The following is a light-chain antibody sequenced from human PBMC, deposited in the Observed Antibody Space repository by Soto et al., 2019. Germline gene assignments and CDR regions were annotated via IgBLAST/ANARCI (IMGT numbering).Light chain of an antibody. J-gene: IGLJ3*02. V-gene: IGLV1-51*02. CDR2: EDD. CDR3: GAWDTSLSSVV. Sequence: QSVLTQPPSVSAAPGQKVTISCSGSSSNIGNNFVSWYQHLPGTAPKLLIYEDDKRPSGIPDRFSGSKSGTSSTLGITGLQTGDEAVYYCGAWDTSLSSVVFGGGTKLTVL. CDR1: SSNIGNNF.